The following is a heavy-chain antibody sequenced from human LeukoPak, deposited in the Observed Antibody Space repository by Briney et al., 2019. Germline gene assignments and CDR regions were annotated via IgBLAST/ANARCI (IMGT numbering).Heavy chain of an antibody. CDR3: AKIVGGYSYPYSYYYMDV. Sequence: PGGSLRLSCAASGFTSSDYWMSWVRLAPGKGLEWVANIKEDGSEKNYVDSVKGRFTISRDNAENSVYLQMNSLRAEDTALYYCAKIVGGYSYPYSYYYMDVWGKGTTVTVSS. CDR1: GFTSSDYW. V-gene: IGHV3-7*01. CDR2: IKEDGSEK. D-gene: IGHD5-18*01. J-gene: IGHJ6*03.